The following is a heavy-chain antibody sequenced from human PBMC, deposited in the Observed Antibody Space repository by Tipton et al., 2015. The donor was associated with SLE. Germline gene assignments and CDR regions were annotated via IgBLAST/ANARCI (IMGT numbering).Heavy chain of an antibody. CDR2: IFYSGAA. D-gene: IGHD2-2*01. Sequence: VKPSETLSLTCNVSGGSINTGSDYWAWVRQPPGTGLEWIGSIFYSGAAYYNPSLKSRLTISVDTSKNQFSLKLRSVTAADTAVYYCARDLGLYCSRTSCYGDNYFRYWGQGSLVTVSS. CDR1: GGSINTGSDY. V-gene: IGHV4-39*07. CDR3: ARDLGLYCSRTSCYGDNYFRY. J-gene: IGHJ4*02.